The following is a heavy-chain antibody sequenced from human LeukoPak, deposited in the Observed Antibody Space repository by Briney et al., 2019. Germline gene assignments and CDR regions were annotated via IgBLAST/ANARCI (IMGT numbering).Heavy chain of an antibody. J-gene: IGHJ4*02. CDR1: GFTFSSYA. D-gene: IGHD3-9*01. Sequence: GGSLRLSCAASGFTFSSYAMHWVRQAPGKGLEWVAVISYDGSNIYYADSVKGRFTISRDNSKNTLYLQMNSLRAEDTAVYYCARAYTYYDILTGFDYWGQGTLVTVSS. V-gene: IGHV3-30-3*01. CDR2: ISYDGSNI. CDR3: ARAYTYYDILTGFDY.